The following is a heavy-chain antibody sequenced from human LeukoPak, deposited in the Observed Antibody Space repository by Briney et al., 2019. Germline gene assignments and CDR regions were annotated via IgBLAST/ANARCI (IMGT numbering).Heavy chain of an antibody. Sequence: GSLRLSCAASGFTFSSYWMSWVRQAPGKGLEWVANIKQGGSEKYYVDSVKGRFTISRDNAKKSLYLQMNSLRVEDTAVYYCARGAEGIAATDSNFDYWGQGTVVTVSS. CDR1: GFTFSSYW. J-gene: IGHJ4*02. V-gene: IGHV3-7*01. CDR2: IKQGGSEK. D-gene: IGHD6-13*01. CDR3: ARGAEGIAATDSNFDY.